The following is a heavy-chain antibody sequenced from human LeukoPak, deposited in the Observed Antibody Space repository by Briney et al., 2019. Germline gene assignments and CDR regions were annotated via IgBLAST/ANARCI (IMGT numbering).Heavy chain of an antibody. CDR1: GFTFSSYG. CDR2: IRYDGSNK. V-gene: IGHV3-30*02. CDR3: ARGIAAAGKYYYYMDV. J-gene: IGHJ6*03. D-gene: IGHD6-13*01. Sequence: GGSLRLSCAASGFTFSSYGMHWVRQAPGKGLEWVAFIRYDGSNKYYADSVKGRFTISRDNSKNTLYLQMNSLRAEDTAVYYCARGIAAAGKYYYYMDVWGKGTTVTISS.